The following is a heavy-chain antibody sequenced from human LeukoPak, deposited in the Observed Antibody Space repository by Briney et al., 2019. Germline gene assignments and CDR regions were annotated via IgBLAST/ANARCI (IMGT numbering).Heavy chain of an antibody. V-gene: IGHV4-4*07. CDR1: GGSISSYY. Sequence: SETLSLTCTVSGGSISSYYWSWIRQPAGKGLEWIGRIYTSGSTNYNPSLKSRVTMSVDTSKNQFSLKLSSVTAADTAVYYCARQVPYCSSTGCTDYLDYWGQGTLVTVSS. J-gene: IGHJ4*02. CDR2: IYTSGST. CDR3: ARQVPYCSSTGCTDYLDY. D-gene: IGHD2-2*01.